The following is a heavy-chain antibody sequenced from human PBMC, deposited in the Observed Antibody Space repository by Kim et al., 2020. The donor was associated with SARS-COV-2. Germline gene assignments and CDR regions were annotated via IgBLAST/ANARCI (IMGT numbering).Heavy chain of an antibody. J-gene: IGHJ6*02. V-gene: IGHV3-30*04. Sequence: GGSLRLSCAASGFTFSSYAMHWVRQAPGKGLEWVAVISYDGSNKYYVDSVKGRFTISRDNSKNTLYLQMNSLRAEDTAVYYCARDQAYYDFWSGYFGSNHYYYYYGMDVWGQGTTVTVSS. CDR3: ARDQAYYDFWSGYFGSNHYYYYYGMDV. CDR2: ISYDGSNK. D-gene: IGHD3-3*01. CDR1: GFTFSSYA.